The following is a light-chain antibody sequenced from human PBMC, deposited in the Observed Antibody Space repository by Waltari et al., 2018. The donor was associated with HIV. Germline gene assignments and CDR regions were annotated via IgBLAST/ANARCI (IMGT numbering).Light chain of an antibody. CDR2: EVS. V-gene: IGLV2-8*01. CDR3: ASYAGSTNV. J-gene: IGLJ1*01. CDR1: SSAVGGYNY. Sequence: QSALTQPPSASGSPGQSVTISCTGTSSAVGGYNYVSWYQLHPGKAPKLMIYEVSKRPSGVPDRFSGSKSGNTASLTVSGLQSEDEADYFCASYAGSTNVFGTGTKVTVL.